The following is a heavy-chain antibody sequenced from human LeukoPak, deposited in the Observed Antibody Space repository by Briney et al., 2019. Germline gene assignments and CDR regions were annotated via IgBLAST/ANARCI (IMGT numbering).Heavy chain of an antibody. D-gene: IGHD3-16*02. J-gene: IGHJ6*02. CDR2: LSGSGVNT. CDR3: AKGSSYRVYNSMDV. V-gene: IGHV3-23*01. Sequence: PGGSLRLSCAASGITFSSYAMTWVRQAPGKGLEWVSALSGSGVNTYYANSVKGRFTISRDNSKNTLYLQMHSLRAEDTAVYYCAKGSSYRVYNSMDVWGQGTTVTVSS. CDR1: GITFSSYA.